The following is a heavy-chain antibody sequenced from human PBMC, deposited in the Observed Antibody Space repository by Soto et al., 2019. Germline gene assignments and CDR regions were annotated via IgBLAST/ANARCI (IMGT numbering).Heavy chain of an antibody. CDR2: TSADNGDT. CDR1: GYSFIHYG. V-gene: IGHV1-18*01. CDR3: ARDERRTCTSSTCYDFDY. Sequence: QVQLVQSGAEVKEPGASVKVSCKASGYSFIHYGFSWVRQAPGQGLEWMAWTSADNGDTNYAPKLQGRVTLTTDTFTGTAYMELRSLRSDDTAVYYCARDERRTCTSSTCYDFDYWGQGTLVSVSS. D-gene: IGHD2-2*01. J-gene: IGHJ4*02.